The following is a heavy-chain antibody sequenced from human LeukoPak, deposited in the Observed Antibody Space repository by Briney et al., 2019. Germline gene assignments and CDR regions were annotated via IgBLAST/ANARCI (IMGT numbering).Heavy chain of an antibody. Sequence: GGSLRLSCAASGFTFSTYWMSWVRQAPGKGLEWVANINEDGSDKYYVNSVKGRFTISRDNAENSLYLQMNSLRADDTAVYYCARGQKLASWGQGTLVTVSS. CDR1: GFTFSTYW. V-gene: IGHV3-7*04. D-gene: IGHD6-13*01. J-gene: IGHJ5*02. CDR2: INEDGSDK. CDR3: ARGQKLAS.